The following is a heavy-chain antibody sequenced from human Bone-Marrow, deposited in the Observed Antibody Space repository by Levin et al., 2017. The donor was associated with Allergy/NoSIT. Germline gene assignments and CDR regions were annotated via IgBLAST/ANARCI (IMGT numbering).Heavy chain of an antibody. V-gene: IGHV4-38-2*01. CDR3: ARGTGSWYPWFDP. J-gene: IGHJ5*02. D-gene: IGHD6-13*01. CDR2: IHHTGTT. CDR1: GFSLRSGNYY. Sequence: SETLSLTCDVSGFSLRSGNYYWGWLRQPPGKGLEFIGTIHHTGTTYYTLAFQSRVNMSVDTSKNQFSLQLTSLSAADTAVYYCARGTGSWYPWFDPWGQGTLVTVSS.